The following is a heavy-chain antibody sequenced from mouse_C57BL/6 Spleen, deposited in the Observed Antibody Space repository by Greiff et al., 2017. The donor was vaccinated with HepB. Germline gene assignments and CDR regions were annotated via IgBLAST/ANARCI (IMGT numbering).Heavy chain of an antibody. D-gene: IGHD4-1*01. CDR1: GYTFTSYW. V-gene: IGHV1-50*01. Sequence: VKLQQPGAELVKPGASVKLSCKASGYTFTSYWMQWVKQRPGQGLEWIGEIDPSDSYTNYNQKFKGKATLTVDTSSSTAYMQLSSLTSEDSAVYYCARSLTSYYFDYWGQGTTLTVSS. CDR2: IDPSDSYT. CDR3: ARSLTSYYFDY. J-gene: IGHJ2*01.